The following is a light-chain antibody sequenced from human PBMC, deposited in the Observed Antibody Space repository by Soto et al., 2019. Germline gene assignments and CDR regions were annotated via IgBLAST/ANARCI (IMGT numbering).Light chain of an antibody. Sequence: DIVMTQSPDSLAVSLGEGASINCKSSQTILYSSNNKSYLAWYQQSPGQPPKLLIYWASTRESGVPDRFSGSGSGTDFTLTISSLQAEEVAVYYCHQYYTTPRTFGQGTKVDIK. CDR3: HQYYTTPRT. J-gene: IGKJ1*01. CDR2: WAS. V-gene: IGKV4-1*01. CDR1: QTILYSSNNKSY.